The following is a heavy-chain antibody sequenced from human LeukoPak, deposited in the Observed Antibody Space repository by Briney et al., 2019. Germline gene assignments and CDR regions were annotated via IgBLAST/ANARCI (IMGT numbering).Heavy chain of an antibody. J-gene: IGHJ4*02. D-gene: IGHD2-15*01. Sequence: GGSLRLSCAASGFTFSSYAMHWVRQAPGKGLEWVAVISYDGSNKYYADSVKGRFTISRDNSKNTLYLQMNSLRAEDTAVYYCARELGTLVAATYMDYFDYWGQGTLVTVSS. V-gene: IGHV3-30*04. CDR2: ISYDGSNK. CDR3: ARELGTLVAATYMDYFDY. CDR1: GFTFSSYA.